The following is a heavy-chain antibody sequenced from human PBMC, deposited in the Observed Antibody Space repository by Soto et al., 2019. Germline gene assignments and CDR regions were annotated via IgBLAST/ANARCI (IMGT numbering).Heavy chain of an antibody. CDR3: ASGQAVVVVAAGAFDI. V-gene: IGHV1-8*01. CDR1: GYTFTSYD. J-gene: IGHJ3*02. CDR2: MNPNSGNT. D-gene: IGHD2-15*01. Sequence: ASVKVSCKASGYTFTSYDINWVRQATGQGLEWMGWMNPNSGNTGYAQKFQGRVTMTRNTSISTAYMELSSLRSEDAAVYYCASGQAVVVVAAGAFDIWGQGTMVTVSS.